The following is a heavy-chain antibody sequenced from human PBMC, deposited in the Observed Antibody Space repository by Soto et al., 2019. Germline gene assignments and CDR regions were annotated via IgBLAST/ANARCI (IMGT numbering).Heavy chain of an antibody. CDR1: GLTVSSSY. D-gene: IGHD5-18*01. CDR2: IYSGGST. J-gene: IGHJ4*02. CDR3: ARHLGYTYGFVY. V-gene: IGHV3-66*04. Sequence: GGSLRLSCAASGLTVSSSYMTWVRQAPGKGLEWVSAIYSGGSTYYADSVKGRFTISRDNSKNTLHLQMNSLRAEDTAVYYCARHLGYTYGFVYWGQGTLVTVSS.